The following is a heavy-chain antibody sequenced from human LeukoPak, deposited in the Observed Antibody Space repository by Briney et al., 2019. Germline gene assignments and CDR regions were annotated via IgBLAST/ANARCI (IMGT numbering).Heavy chain of an antibody. J-gene: IGHJ3*02. Sequence: SETLSLTCTVSGGSISSYYWSWIRRPPGKGLEWIGYIYYSGSTNYNPSLKSRVTISVDTSKNQFSLKLSSVTAADTAVYYCARAGGPYYYDSSGYTDIWGQGTMVTVSS. D-gene: IGHD3-22*01. V-gene: IGHV4-59*01. CDR2: IYYSGST. CDR1: GGSISSYY. CDR3: ARAGGPYYYDSSGYTDI.